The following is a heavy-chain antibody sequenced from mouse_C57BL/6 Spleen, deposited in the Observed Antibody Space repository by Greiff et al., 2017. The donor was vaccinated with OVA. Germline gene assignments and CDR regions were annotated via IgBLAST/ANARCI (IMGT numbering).Heavy chain of an antibody. CDR2: ISSGGSYT. V-gene: IGHV5-6*01. D-gene: IGHD2-4*01. J-gene: IGHJ2*01. CDR3: ARQVDDYDPCDY. Sequence: EVKLVESGGDLVKPGGSLKLSCAASGFTFSSYGMSWVRQTPDTRLEWVATISSGGSYTYYPDSVKGRFTISRDTAKNTLDLQMSSLKSEDTAMYYCARQVDDYDPCDYWGQGTTRTVSS. CDR1: GFTFSSYG.